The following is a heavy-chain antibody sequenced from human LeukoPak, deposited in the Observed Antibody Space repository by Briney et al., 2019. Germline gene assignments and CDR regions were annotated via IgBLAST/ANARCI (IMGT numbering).Heavy chain of an antibody. D-gene: IGHD1-26*01. CDR2: ITSSGTYT. CDR3: ARDPYSGNYGTYYYYYMDV. J-gene: IGHJ6*03. Sequence: GGSLRLSCGDSGFTFSNYNMNWVRQAPGKAMEWVSSITSSGTYTFYADSVKGRFTISRDNAKNSLYLQMDSLGPEDTAVYYCARDPYSGNYGTYYYYYMDVWGKGTTVTISS. V-gene: IGHV3-21*01. CDR1: GFTFSNYN.